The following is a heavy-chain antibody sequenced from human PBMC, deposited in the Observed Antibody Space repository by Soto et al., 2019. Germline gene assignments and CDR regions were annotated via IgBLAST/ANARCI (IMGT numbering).Heavy chain of an antibody. D-gene: IGHD3-22*01. Sequence: GGSLRLSCAASGFSFSSYAIHWVRQAPGKGLEWVAVIWYDGSHESYADSVKGRFTISRDNSKNTLFLQMNSLRAEDTAVYYCARDRYSYDSRAYQGVDWYFDLWGRGTLVTVSS. CDR2: IWYDGSHE. CDR1: GFSFSSYA. J-gene: IGHJ2*01. CDR3: ARDRYSYDSRAYQGVDWYFDL. V-gene: IGHV3-33*08.